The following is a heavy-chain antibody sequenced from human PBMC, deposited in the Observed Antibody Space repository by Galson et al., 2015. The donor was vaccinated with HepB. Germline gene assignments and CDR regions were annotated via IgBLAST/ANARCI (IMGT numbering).Heavy chain of an antibody. CDR2: IIPIFGTA. J-gene: IGHJ3*02. Sequence: SVKVSCKASGGTFSSYAISWVRQAPGQGLEWMGGIIPIFGTANYAQKFQGRVTITADESTSTAYMELSSLRSEDTAVYYCARLASYDSIFDIWGQGTMVTVSS. D-gene: IGHD3-22*01. CDR1: GGTFSSYA. CDR3: ARLASYDSIFDI. V-gene: IGHV1-69*13.